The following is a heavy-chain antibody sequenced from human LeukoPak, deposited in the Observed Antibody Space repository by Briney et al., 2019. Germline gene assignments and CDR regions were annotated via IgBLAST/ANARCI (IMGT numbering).Heavy chain of an antibody. Sequence: PGGSLRLSCAASGFTFSSYGMHWVRQAPGKGLEWVAVISYDGSNKYYADSVKGRFTISRDNSKNTLYLQMNSLRAEDTAVYYCAKDIVVVVAAGLVDYWGQGTLVTVSS. CDR1: GFTFSSYG. D-gene: IGHD2-15*01. CDR3: AKDIVVVVAAGLVDY. J-gene: IGHJ4*02. V-gene: IGHV3-30*18. CDR2: ISYDGSNK.